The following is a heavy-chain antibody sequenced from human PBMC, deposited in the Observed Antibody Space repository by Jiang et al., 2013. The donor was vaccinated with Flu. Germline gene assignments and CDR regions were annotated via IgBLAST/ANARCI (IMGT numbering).Heavy chain of an antibody. Sequence: KPTQTLTLTCTFSGFSLSTSGVGVGWIRQPPGKALEWLALIYWDDDKRYSPSLKSRLTITKDTSENQVVLTMTNMDPVDTATYYCARSRYFDWLWRYFDLWGRGTLVTVS. CDR1: GFSLSTSGVG. CDR3: ARSRYFDWLWRYFDL. J-gene: IGHJ2*01. CDR2: IYWDDDK. D-gene: IGHD3-9*01. V-gene: IGHV2-5*02.